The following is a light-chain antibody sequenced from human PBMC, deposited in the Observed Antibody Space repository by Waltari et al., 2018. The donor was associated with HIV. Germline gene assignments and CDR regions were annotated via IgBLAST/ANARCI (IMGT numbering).Light chain of an antibody. V-gene: IGKV3-11*01. CDR3: QQRSNWPFT. CDR2: DAS. CDR1: QSVSSY. J-gene: IGKJ5*01. Sequence: EIVLTQSQATLSLSSGERATPSCRASQSVSSYLAWYQQKPGQAPRLLIYDASNRATGIPARFSGSGSGTDFTLTISSLEPEDFAVYYCQQRSNWPFTFGQGTRLEIK.